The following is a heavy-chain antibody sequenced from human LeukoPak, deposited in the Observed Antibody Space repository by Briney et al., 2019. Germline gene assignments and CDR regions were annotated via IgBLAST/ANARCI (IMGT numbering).Heavy chain of an antibody. CDR3: AQAKAARSPISWSGSYRAHYDY. J-gene: IGHJ4*02. CDR2: IYYSGST. CDR1: GGSISSYY. Sequence: SETLSLTCTVSGGSISSYYWSWIRQPPGKGLEWIGYIYYSGSTNYNPSLKSRVTISVDTSKNQFSLKLSSVTAADTAVYYCAQAKAARSPISWSGSYRAHYDYWGQGTLVTVSS. D-gene: IGHD3-10*01. V-gene: IGHV4-59*12.